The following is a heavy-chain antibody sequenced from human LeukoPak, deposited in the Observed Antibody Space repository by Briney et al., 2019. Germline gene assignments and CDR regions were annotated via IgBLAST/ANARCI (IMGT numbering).Heavy chain of an antibody. CDR2: TYYRSKWYN. Sequence: SQTLSLTCAISGDSVSSNSAAWNWIRQSPSRVLEWLGRTYYRSKWYNDYAVSVKSRITINPDTSKNQFSLQLNSVTPEDTAVYYCARSGVPRGRLAARDYFDYWGQGTLVTVSS. V-gene: IGHV6-1*01. CDR3: ARSGVPRGRLAARDYFDY. D-gene: IGHD6-6*01. CDR1: GDSVSSNSAA. J-gene: IGHJ4*02.